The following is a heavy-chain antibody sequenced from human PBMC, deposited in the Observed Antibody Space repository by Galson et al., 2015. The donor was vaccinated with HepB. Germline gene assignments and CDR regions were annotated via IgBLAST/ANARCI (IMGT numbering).Heavy chain of an antibody. CDR3: ARDSHQLSAIDH. J-gene: IGHJ4*02. Sequence: SLRLSCAASGFTFSSYGMHWVRQAPGKGLEWVAVIWYDGSNKYYADSVKGRFTISRDNSKNTLYLQMNSLRAEDTAVYYCARDSHQLSAIDHWGQGTLVTVSS. V-gene: IGHV3-33*01. CDR1: GFTFSSYG. D-gene: IGHD2-2*01. CDR2: IWYDGSNK.